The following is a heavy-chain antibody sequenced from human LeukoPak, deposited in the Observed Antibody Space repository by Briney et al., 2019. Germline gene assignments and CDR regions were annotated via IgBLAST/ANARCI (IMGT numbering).Heavy chain of an antibody. Sequence: PGGSLRLSCAASGFTFSSYGIHWVRQTPGKGLEWVAVVSYDGSNKDYADSVKGRFTISRDDSKNTLYLQMNSLRVEDTAVYYCAREMGSIYFDYWGQGTLVTVSS. CDR2: VSYDGSNK. J-gene: IGHJ4*02. D-gene: IGHD3-10*01. CDR1: GFTFSSYG. CDR3: AREMGSIYFDY. V-gene: IGHV3-33*01.